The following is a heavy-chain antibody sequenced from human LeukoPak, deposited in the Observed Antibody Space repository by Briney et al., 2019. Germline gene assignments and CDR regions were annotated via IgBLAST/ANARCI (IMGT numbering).Heavy chain of an antibody. J-gene: IGHJ4*02. CDR3: ARGARKGDDYGGFFDY. V-gene: IGHV3-21*01. CDR2: ISSSSTYK. D-gene: IGHD4-23*01. Sequence: GGSLRLSCAASGFTFSSYSMNWVRQAPGRGLEWVSYISSSSTYKYYADSVRGRFTIPRDNSKNTLYLQMNSLRAEDTAVYYCARGARKGDDYGGFFDYWGQGTLVIVSS. CDR1: GFTFSSYS.